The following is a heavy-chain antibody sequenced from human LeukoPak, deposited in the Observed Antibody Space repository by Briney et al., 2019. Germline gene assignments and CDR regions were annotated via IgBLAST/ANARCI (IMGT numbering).Heavy chain of an antibody. Sequence: PETLSLTCTVSGGSISGYYWTWIRQPAGKGLEWIVRIYTSGGTNYNPSLKSRGTLSIDTSNNQFSLNLSTVTAADTAVYYCARASITTLMDVWGQGTTVTVSS. J-gene: IGHJ6*02. V-gene: IGHV4-4*07. CDR2: IYTSGGT. CDR1: GGSISGYY. D-gene: IGHD3-16*01. CDR3: ARASITTLMDV.